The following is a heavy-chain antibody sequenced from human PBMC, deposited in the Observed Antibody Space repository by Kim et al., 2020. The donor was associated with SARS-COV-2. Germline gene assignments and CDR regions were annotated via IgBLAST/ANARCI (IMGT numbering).Heavy chain of an antibody. Sequence: GGSLRLSCAASGFTFSSYGMHWVRQAPGKGLEWVAVIWYDGSNKYYADSVKGRFTISRDNYKNTLYLQMNSLRAEDTAVYYCARGESGYDFWSGYYHPCYYGMDVWGQGTTVTVSS. J-gene: IGHJ6*02. CDR3: ARGESGYDFWSGYYHPCYYGMDV. CDR2: IWYDGSNK. D-gene: IGHD3-3*01. V-gene: IGHV3-33*01. CDR1: GFTFSSYG.